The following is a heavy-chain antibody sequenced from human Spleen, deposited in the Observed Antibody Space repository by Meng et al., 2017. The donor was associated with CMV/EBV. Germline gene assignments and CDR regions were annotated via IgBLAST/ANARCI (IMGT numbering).Heavy chain of an antibody. Sequence: SEFTFSDYIMSWMHRAPGKGLEWVSYISGSKTTTYYADSVRGRFTISRGNAENSLFLQMDSLRAEDTAVYYCARDLGKDYGNYALDYWGQGTLVTVSS. D-gene: IGHD1-7*01. J-gene: IGHJ4*02. CDR2: ISGSKTTT. V-gene: IGHV3-11*04. CDR3: ARDLGKDYGNYALDY. CDR1: EFTFSDYI.